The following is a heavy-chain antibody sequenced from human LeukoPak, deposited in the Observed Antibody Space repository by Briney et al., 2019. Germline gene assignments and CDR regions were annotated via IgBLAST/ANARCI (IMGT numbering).Heavy chain of an antibody. Sequence: PSETLSLTCTVSGGSISGYYWSWIRQPAGKGLEWIGRIYTSGSTNYNPSLKSRVTMSVDTSKNQFSLKLSSVTAADTAVYYCARDLVAGPYYYYGMDVWGQGTTVTVSS. CDR3: ARDLVAGPYYYYGMDV. CDR1: GGSISGYY. J-gene: IGHJ6*02. CDR2: IYTSGST. V-gene: IGHV4-4*07. D-gene: IGHD6-19*01.